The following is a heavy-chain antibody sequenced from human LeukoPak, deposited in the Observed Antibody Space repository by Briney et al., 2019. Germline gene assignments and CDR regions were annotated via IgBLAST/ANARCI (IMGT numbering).Heavy chain of an antibody. J-gene: IGHJ6*03. CDR2: INHSGST. D-gene: IGHD3-22*01. CDR1: GGSFSGYY. V-gene: IGHV4-34*01. Sequence: PSETLSLTCAVYGGSFSGYYWSWIRQPPGKGLEWIGEINHSGSTNYNPSLKSRVTISVDTSKNQFSLKLSSVTAADTAVYYCARHSKWLLNLYYYYYMDVWGKGTTVTISS. CDR3: ARHSKWLLNLYYYYYMDV.